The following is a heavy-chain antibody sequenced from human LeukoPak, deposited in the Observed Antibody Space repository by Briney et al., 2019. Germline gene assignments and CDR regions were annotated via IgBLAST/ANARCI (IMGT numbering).Heavy chain of an antibody. CDR2: ISYDGSNK. J-gene: IGHJ4*02. V-gene: IGHV3-30*18. CDR3: AKGFLGGSGD. Sequence: GGSLRLSCAASGFTFSSYGMHWVRQVPGKGLEWVAVISYDGSNKYYADSVKGRFTISRDNSKNTLYLQMNSLRAEDTAVYYCAKGFLGGSGDWGQGTLVTVSS. CDR1: GFTFSSYG. D-gene: IGHD3-10*01.